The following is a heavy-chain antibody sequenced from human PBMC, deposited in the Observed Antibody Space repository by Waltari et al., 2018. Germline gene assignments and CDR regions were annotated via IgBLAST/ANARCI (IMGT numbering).Heavy chain of an antibody. CDR1: GFTFSLSA. CDR2: ISVGGDGT. D-gene: IGHD1-20*01. Sequence: EVQLLESGGGLVQPGGSLRLSCAASGFTFSLSAMSWGHQTPGKGLGWVSSISVGGDGTDYGDSVRGRFTISRDNSKNALYLQMSSLSAEDAAVYYCAKENNPLGIPGDYGMDVWGQGTTVSVSS. CDR3: AKENNPLGIPGDYGMDV. V-gene: IGHV3-23*01. J-gene: IGHJ6*02.